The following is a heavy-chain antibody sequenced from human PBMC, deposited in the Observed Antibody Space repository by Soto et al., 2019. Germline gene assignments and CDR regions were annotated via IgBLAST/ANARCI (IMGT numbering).Heavy chain of an antibody. CDR2: ISAAGDSGAGDRT. D-gene: IGHD1-26*01. V-gene: IGHV3-23*01. CDR1: GFTFSGHA. J-gene: IGHJ4*02. CDR3: ARKLAQGIGSGCLDY. Sequence: GGSLRLSCAASGFTFSGHAISWVRQTPGKGLEWVSSISAAGDSGAGDRTYYADSVRGRFTISRDNSKNTLYLQMNSVRADDTAVYYCARKLAQGIGSGCLDYWGQGTLVTVSS.